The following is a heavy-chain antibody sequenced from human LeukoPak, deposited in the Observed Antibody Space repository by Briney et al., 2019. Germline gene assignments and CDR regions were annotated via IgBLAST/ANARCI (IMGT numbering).Heavy chain of an antibody. J-gene: IGHJ4*02. D-gene: IGHD4-17*01. CDR3: AKIAPWGAVTTTDGFDY. CDR2: ISDSGGAT. CDR1: GLSFRNYA. Sequence: PGGSLRLSCAASGLSFRNYAMSWVRQAPGKGLEWVSSISDSGGATYYADSVKGRFTISRDNSRNTLYLQLNSLGADDTAVYYCAKIAPWGAVTTTDGFDYWGQGTLVTVSS. V-gene: IGHV3-23*01.